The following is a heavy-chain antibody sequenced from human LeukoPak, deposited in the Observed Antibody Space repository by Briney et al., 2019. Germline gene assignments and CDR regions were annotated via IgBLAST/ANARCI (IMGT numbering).Heavy chain of an antibody. V-gene: IGHV4-4*07. Sequence: SETLSLTCTVSGGSISSYYRSWIRQPAGTGLEWIGRIYTSGSTNYNPSLKSRVTMSVDTSKNQFSLKLSSVTAADTAVYYCARDNWNYFDAFDIWGQGTMVTVSS. CDR3: ARDNWNYFDAFDI. CDR1: GGSISSYY. CDR2: IYTSGST. J-gene: IGHJ3*02. D-gene: IGHD1-7*01.